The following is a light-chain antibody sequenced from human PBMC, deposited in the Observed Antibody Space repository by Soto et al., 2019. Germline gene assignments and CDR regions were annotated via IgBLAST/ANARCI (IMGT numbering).Light chain of an antibody. CDR1: SSNIGAGYD. CDR3: QSYDSSLSVA. J-gene: IGLJ2*01. Sequence: QSVLTQPPSVSGAPGQRVTISCTGSSSNIGAGYDVLWYQQLPGTAPKLLIYGNSNRPSGVPDRFSGSKSGTSASLAITGLQAEDEADYYCQSYDSSLSVAFGGGTKVTVL. CDR2: GNS. V-gene: IGLV1-40*01.